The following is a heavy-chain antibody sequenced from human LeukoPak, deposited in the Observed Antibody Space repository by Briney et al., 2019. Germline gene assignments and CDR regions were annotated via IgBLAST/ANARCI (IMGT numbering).Heavy chain of an antibody. D-gene: IGHD3-3*01. Sequence: GGSLRLSCAASGFPFRSYWMHWVRQAPGKGLVWVSRIDIDGSSTSYADSVKGRFTISRDNAKNTLYLQMNSLRAEDTAVYYCARDPGITIFGEDGMDVWGQGTTVTVSS. J-gene: IGHJ6*02. CDR1: GFPFRSYW. V-gene: IGHV3-74*01. CDR2: IDIDGSST. CDR3: ARDPGITIFGEDGMDV.